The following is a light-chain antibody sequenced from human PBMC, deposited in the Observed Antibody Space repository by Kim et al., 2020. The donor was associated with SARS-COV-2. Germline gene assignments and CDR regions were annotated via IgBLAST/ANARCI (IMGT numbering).Light chain of an antibody. CDR3: QQANNFPYT. V-gene: IGKV1-12*01. CDR2: RAS. CDR1: QTISTW. J-gene: IGKJ2*01. Sequence: SASVGDTVNITCRASQTISTWLAWYQQKPGKAPNLLIFRASSLQSGVPSRFSGSGSGTDFTLTISSLQPEDFATYFCQQANNFPYTFGQGTKLEI.